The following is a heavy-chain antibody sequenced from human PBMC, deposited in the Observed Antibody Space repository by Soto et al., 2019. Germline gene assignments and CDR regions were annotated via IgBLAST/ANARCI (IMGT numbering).Heavy chain of an antibody. J-gene: IGHJ6*03. V-gene: IGHV3-66*01. D-gene: IGHD3-3*01. CDR3: AREASFWSGYYSDYYYYMDV. Sequence: GGSLRLSCAASGFTVSSNYMSWLRQAPGKGLEWVSVIYSGGSTYYADSVKGRFTISRDNSKNTLYLQMNSLRAEDTAVYYCAREASFWSGYYSDYYYYMDVWGKGTTVTVSS. CDR2: IYSGGST. CDR1: GFTVSSNY.